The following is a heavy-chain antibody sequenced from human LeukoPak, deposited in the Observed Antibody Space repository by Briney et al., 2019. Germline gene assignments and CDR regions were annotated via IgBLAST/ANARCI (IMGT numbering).Heavy chain of an antibody. CDR1: GFTVSSSN. Sequence: GGSLRLSCAASGFTVSSSNMGWVRQAPGKGLEWVSVIYSGGATYYPDSVKARFIISRDLSKNTLFLQMHDLRAEDTAVYYCAKIAVAYFDYWGQGTLVTVS. J-gene: IGHJ4*02. CDR2: IYSGGAT. D-gene: IGHD6-19*01. V-gene: IGHV3-66*01. CDR3: AKIAVAYFDY.